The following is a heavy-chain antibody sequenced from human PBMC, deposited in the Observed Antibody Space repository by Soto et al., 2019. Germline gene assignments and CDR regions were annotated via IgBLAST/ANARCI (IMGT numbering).Heavy chain of an antibody. CDR3: ARDSEWLLLTDAFDI. D-gene: IGHD3-22*01. V-gene: IGHV3-7*05. Sequence: GGSLRLSCAASGFTFSSYWMSWVRQAPGKGLEWVANIKQDGSEKYYVDSVKGRFTISRDNAKNSLYLQMNSLRAEDTAVYYCARDSEWLLLTDAFDIWGQGTMVTVSS. CDR2: IKQDGSEK. CDR1: GFTFSSYW. J-gene: IGHJ3*02.